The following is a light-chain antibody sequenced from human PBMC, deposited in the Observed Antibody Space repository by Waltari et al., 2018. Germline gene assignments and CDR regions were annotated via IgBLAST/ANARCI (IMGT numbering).Light chain of an antibody. CDR1: TSNIGRNY. CDR3: ATWDGSLTAWV. Sequence: QSVLTQPPSASGTPGQRVTISCSGSTSNIGRNYVYWYQQFPGTAPKLLVYRNNERPSGVPDRISGSKSGTSASLDISGLRSEDEADYYCATWDGSLTAWVFGGGTKVTVL. V-gene: IGLV1-47*01. CDR2: RNN. J-gene: IGLJ3*02.